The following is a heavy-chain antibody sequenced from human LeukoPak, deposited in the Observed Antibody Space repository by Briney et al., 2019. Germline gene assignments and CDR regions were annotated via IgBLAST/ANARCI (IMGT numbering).Heavy chain of an antibody. CDR1: GFTFSSYA. Sequence: ETGGSLRLSCAASGFTFSSYAMSWVRQAPGKGLEWVSAISGSGGSTYYADSVKGRFTISRDNSKNTLYLQMNSLRAEDTAVYYCAKDCYYDSSGEYGDAFDIWGQGTMVTVSS. CDR2: ISGSGGST. V-gene: IGHV3-23*01. J-gene: IGHJ3*02. D-gene: IGHD3-22*01. CDR3: AKDCYYDSSGEYGDAFDI.